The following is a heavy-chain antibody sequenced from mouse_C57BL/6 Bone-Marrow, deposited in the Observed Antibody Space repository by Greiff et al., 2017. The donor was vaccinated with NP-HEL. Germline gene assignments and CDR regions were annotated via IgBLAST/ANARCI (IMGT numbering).Heavy chain of an antibody. D-gene: IGHD2-1*01. J-gene: IGHJ2*01. CDR2: INPGSGGT. CDR3: ARGNPHFDY. CDR1: GYAFTNYL. V-gene: IGHV1-54*01. Sequence: LQESGAELVRPGTSVKVSCKASGYAFTNYLIEWVKQRPGQGLEWIGVINPGSGGTNYNEKFKGKATLTADKSSSTAYMQLSSLTSEDSAVYFCARGNPHFDYWGQGTTLTVSS.